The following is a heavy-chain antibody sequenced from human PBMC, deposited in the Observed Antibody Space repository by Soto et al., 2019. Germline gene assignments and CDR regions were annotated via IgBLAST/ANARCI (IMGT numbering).Heavy chain of an antibody. D-gene: IGHD1-1*01. CDR2: LYDVDGS. CDR1: GLTISGQKY. V-gene: IGHV3-53*01. Sequence: DVQLVESGGGLIQPGESLRLSCAAFGLTISGQKYVAWVRQAPGKGLEWVSGLYDVDGSFYADSVRGRFTTSSDSSKTTVYLLMNDLRPDDTAVYYCATWHEREHAYDVWGQGTTVTVSS. CDR3: ATWHEREHAYDV. J-gene: IGHJ3*01.